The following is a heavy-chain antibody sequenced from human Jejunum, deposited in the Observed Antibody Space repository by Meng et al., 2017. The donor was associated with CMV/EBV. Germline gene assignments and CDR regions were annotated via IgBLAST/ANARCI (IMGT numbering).Heavy chain of an antibody. CDR1: TLRTYP. CDR3: AKGHYDSWSGYHGIDY. D-gene: IGHD3-3*01. J-gene: IGHJ4*02. Sequence: TLRTYPIHWVRQAPGKGLEWLAFISSDGITQYQTDSLKGRFSLSKDNSENPVYLQMNSLRGEDTAVYYCAKGHYDSWSGYHGIDYWGQGTLVTVSS. CDR2: ISSDGITQ. V-gene: IGHV3-30-3*02.